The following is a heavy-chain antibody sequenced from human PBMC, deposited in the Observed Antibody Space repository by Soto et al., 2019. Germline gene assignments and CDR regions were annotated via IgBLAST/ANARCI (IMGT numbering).Heavy chain of an antibody. Sequence: GGSLRLSCAASGFTFSSFAMHWVRQSPVKGLEWLAVISSDGSRQYYADSMQGRFTVSRDNFKNTLFLQMNSLRVEDTAVYYCAKEFDTSRKTLDYWGQGALVT. V-gene: IGHV3-30-3*01. D-gene: IGHD3-9*01. J-gene: IGHJ4*02. CDR3: AKEFDTSRKTLDY. CDR2: ISSDGSRQ. CDR1: GFTFSSFA.